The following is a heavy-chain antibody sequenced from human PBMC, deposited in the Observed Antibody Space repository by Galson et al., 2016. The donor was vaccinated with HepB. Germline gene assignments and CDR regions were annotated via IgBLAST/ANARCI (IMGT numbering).Heavy chain of an antibody. J-gene: IGHJ5*02. D-gene: IGHD3-10*01. Sequence: SLRLSCAASGFTFSHYAMSWVRQAPGKGLEWVSVISGTGDRTNSADSVKGRFTISRDNSKNTLYLQMNSLRAEDTAVDYCARGVGGTDRRHWLDPWGQGTLVTVSS. CDR1: GFTFSHYA. CDR3: ARGVGGTDRRHWLDP. CDR2: ISGTGDRT. V-gene: IGHV3-23*01.